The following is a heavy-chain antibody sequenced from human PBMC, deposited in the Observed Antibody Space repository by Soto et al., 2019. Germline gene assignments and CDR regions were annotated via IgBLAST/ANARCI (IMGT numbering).Heavy chain of an antibody. Sequence: QVQLVESGGGLVKPGGSLRLSCAASGFTFSDYYMNWIRQAPGKGLEWLSYSDGSSAYTNYADSVKGRFTISRDNAKNSLFLQLTSLREEDKAIYCERAVGSYCGMGVWGQGTTVTGSS. CDR2: SDGSSAYT. V-gene: IGHV3-11*06. D-gene: IGHD1-26*01. CDR1: GFTFSDYY. J-gene: IGHJ6*02. CDR3: ERAVGSYCGMGV.